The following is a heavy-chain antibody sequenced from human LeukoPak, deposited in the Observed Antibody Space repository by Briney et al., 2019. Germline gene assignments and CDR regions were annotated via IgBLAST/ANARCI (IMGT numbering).Heavy chain of an antibody. J-gene: IGHJ4*02. Sequence: GASVTVSCKASGYTFTSYDINWVRQAPGQGLEWMGWMNPNSGNTGYAQKFQGRVTMTRNTSISTAYMELSSLRSEDTAVYYCARVGAPHDFWSGYYLWGQGTLVTVSS. V-gene: IGHV1-8*01. D-gene: IGHD3-3*01. CDR1: GYTFTSYD. CDR2: MNPNSGNT. CDR3: ARVGAPHDFWSGYYL.